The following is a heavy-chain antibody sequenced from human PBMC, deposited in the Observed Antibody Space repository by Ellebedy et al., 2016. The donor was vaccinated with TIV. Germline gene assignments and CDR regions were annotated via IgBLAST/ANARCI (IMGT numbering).Heavy chain of an antibody. D-gene: IGHD2-8*01. CDR2: IIPIFGTA. CDR3: ARCSCTNGVCYGCWYFDL. Sequence: SVKVSXKASRGTFSSYAISWVRQAPGQGLEWMGGIIPIFGTANYAQKIQGRVTITADESTSTAYMELSSLRSEDTAVYYCARCSCTNGVCYGCWYFDLWGRGTLVTVSS. J-gene: IGHJ2*01. V-gene: IGHV1-69*13. CDR1: RGTFSSYA.